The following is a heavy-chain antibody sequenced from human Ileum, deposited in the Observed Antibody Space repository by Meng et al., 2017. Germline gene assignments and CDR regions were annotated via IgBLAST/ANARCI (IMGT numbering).Heavy chain of an antibody. V-gene: IGHV3-30*04. CDR3: AREPDHRAWLDP. Sequence: QVELVEAGGGVVQPGRSLRLSCAASAFSITTYSMHWVRQAPGKGLEWVAVISHGGRTIFYADSVKGRFTISKDNSKNTLCLQMNSLREQDTAVYYCAREPDHRAWLDPWGQGTLVTVSS. CDR2: ISHGGRTI. D-gene: IGHD1-14*01. CDR1: AFSITTYS. J-gene: IGHJ5*02.